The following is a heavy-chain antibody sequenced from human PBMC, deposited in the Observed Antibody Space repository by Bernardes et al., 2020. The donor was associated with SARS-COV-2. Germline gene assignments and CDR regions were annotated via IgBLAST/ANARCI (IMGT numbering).Heavy chain of an antibody. D-gene: IGHD2-21*02. Sequence: ASVKDSCKASGYTFTGYYMHWVRQAPGQGLEWMGWINPNSGGTNYAQKFQGWVTMTRDTSISTAYMELSRLRSDDTAVYYCARELASCGGDCYSGCYYYYGMDDLGEEGTVTVS. CDR3: ARELASCGGDCYSGCYYYYGMDD. V-gene: IGHV1-2*04. J-gene: IGHJ6*02. CDR2: INPNSGGT. CDR1: GYTFTGYY.